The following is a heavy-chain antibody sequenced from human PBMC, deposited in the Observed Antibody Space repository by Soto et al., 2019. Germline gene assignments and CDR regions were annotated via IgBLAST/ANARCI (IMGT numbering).Heavy chain of an antibody. CDR1: GFTFSSYG. CDR2: ISYDGSNK. D-gene: IGHD5-12*01. J-gene: IGHJ1*01. V-gene: IGHV3-30*18. CDR3: AKSRPGYDYASISQH. Sequence: GGSLRLSCAASGFTFSSYGMHWVRQAPGKGLEWVAVISYDGSNKYYADSVKGRFTISRDNSKNTLYLQMNSLRAEDTAVYYCAKSRPGYDYASISQHWGQGTLVTVSS.